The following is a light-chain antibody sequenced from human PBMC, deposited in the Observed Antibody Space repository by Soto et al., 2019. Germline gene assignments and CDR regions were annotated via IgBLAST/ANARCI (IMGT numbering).Light chain of an antibody. CDR2: DAS. V-gene: IGKV1-5*01. Sequence: GDRVTITCRASQTISSWLVWYQQKPGKAPTLLIYDASTLERGVPSRFSGTGSGTEFTLSIDSLQPDDFATYYCQQYHTSSITFGQGTRLEIK. CDR1: QTISSW. CDR3: QQYHTSSIT. J-gene: IGKJ5*01.